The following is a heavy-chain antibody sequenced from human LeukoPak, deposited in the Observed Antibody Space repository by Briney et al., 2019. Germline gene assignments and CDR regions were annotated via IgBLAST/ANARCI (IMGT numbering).Heavy chain of an antibody. Sequence: PGGSLRLSCAASGFTFSNSWMTWVRQAPGKGLVRVANIKEDGSETYYMDSVRGRFSISRDNAKNSMYLEMNSLRAEDTAVYYCARKRWFGEPAGYWGQGTLVTVSS. CDR1: GFTFSNSW. CDR3: ARKRWFGEPAGY. CDR2: IKEDGSET. V-gene: IGHV3-7*01. D-gene: IGHD3-10*01. J-gene: IGHJ4*02.